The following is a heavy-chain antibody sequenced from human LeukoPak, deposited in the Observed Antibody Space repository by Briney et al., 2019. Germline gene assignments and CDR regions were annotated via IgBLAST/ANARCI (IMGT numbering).Heavy chain of an antibody. V-gene: IGHV3-48*04. Sequence: GGSLRLSCAASGFTFSTYTMNWVRQAPGKGLEWVSYISSRGTTIYYVDSVKGRFTISIDNAKNSLYLQMNSLRAEDTALYYCARVRSGLHMDVWGQGTTVTVSS. CDR2: ISSRGTTI. CDR1: GFTFSTYT. D-gene: IGHD2-15*01. J-gene: IGHJ6*02. CDR3: ARVRSGLHMDV.